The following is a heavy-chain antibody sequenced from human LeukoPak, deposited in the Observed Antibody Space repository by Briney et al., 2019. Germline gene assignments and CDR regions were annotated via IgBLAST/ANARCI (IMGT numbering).Heavy chain of an antibody. V-gene: IGHV3-30*02. D-gene: IGHD3-22*01. CDR1: GFTFSRNA. Sequence: GGSLRLSCAASGFTFSRNAIHWVRQGPGKGLEWVSYIAHHGSNKYYADSVKGRFTISRDNSRNSLYLQMNSLRAEDTALYYCTTLGYHLDSWGQGTLVTVSS. CDR3: TTLGYHLDS. CDR2: IAHHGSNK. J-gene: IGHJ4*02.